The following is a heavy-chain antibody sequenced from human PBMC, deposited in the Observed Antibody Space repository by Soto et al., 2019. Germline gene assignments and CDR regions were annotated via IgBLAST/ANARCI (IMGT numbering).Heavy chain of an antibody. CDR3: ARRVTMVRGVIMIDAFDI. CDR1: GGSISSYY. CDR2: IYYSGST. Sequence: PSETLSLTCTVSGGSISSYYWTWIRQPPGKGLEWIGYIYYSGSTNYNPSLKSRVTISVDTSKNQFSLKLSSVTAADTAVYYCARRVTMVRGVIMIDAFDIWGQGTMVTVSS. J-gene: IGHJ3*02. D-gene: IGHD3-10*01. V-gene: IGHV4-59*01.